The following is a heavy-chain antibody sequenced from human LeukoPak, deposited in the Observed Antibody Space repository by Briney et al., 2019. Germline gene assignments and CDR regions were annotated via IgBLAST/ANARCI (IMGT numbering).Heavy chain of an antibody. J-gene: IGHJ6*02. Sequence: GGSLRLSCAASGFTFSRYWMTWVRQAPGKGLEWVANIKQDGSKKNYVDSVKGRFTISRDNAKNSLYLQMNSLRAEDTAAFYCARGTSSFYYYYYAMDVWGQGTTVTVSS. CDR3: ARGTSSFYYYYYAMDV. V-gene: IGHV3-7*03. D-gene: IGHD2-2*01. CDR1: GFTFSRYW. CDR2: IKQDGSKK.